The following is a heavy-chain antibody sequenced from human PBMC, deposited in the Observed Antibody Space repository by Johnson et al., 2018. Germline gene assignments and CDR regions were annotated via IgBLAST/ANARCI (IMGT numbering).Heavy chain of an antibody. J-gene: IGHJ6*02. CDR3: APTGGMDV. Sequence: QVQLVESGAEVTKPGSSVKVSCKASGGTFSSYSISWVRQAPGQGLEWMGGIIPIFGTTNHAQKFQGRVTITADESTGTAYMELGSLRSEDTAGYYCAPTGGMDVWGQGTTVTVSS. V-gene: IGHV1-69*01. CDR2: IIPIFGTT. CDR1: GGTFSSYS.